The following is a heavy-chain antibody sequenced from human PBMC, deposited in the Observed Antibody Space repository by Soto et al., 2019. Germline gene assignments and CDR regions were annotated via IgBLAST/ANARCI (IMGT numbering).Heavy chain of an antibody. CDR3: ARDERSELDGYNYHFDY. Sequence: GASVKVSCKASGYTFTSYYMHWVRQAPGQGLEWMGIINPSGGSTSYAQKFQGRVTMTRDTSTSTVYMELSSLRSEDTAVYYCARDERSELDGYNYHFDYWGQGTLVTVSS. J-gene: IGHJ4*02. CDR2: INPSGGST. CDR1: GYTFTSYY. D-gene: IGHD5-12*01. V-gene: IGHV1-46*01.